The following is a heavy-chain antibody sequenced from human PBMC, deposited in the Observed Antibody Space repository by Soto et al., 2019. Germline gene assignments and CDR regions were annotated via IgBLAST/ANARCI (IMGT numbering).Heavy chain of an antibody. CDR3: ARVRIAAAGRLGENYYYGMDV. V-gene: IGHV1-69*13. CDR2: IIPIFGTA. CDR1: GGTFSSYS. J-gene: IGHJ6*02. Sequence: ASVNVSCKSSGGTFSSYSISWVRQAPGQGLECMGGIIPIFGTANYAQKFQGRVTITADESTSTAYMELSSLRSEDTAVYYCARVRIAAAGRLGENYYYGMDVWGQGTTVTVSS. D-gene: IGHD6-13*01.